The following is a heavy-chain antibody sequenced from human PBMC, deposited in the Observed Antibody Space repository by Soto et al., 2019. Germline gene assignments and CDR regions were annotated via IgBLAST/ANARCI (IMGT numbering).Heavy chain of an antibody. CDR2: ISWNSGSI. CDR1: GFTFDDYA. CDR3: AEVGIAADGRDDY. V-gene: IGHV3-9*01. D-gene: IGHD6-13*01. Sequence: EVQLVESGGGLVQPGRSLRLSCAASGFTFDDYAMHWVRQAPGKGLEWVSGISWNSGSIGYADSVKGRFTISRDNANNSLYLQVTSLRAEDTALYYCAEVGIAADGRDDYWGQGTLVTVSS. J-gene: IGHJ4*02.